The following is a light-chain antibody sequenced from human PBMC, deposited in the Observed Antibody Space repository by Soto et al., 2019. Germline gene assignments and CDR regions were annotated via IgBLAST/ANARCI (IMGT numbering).Light chain of an antibody. V-gene: IGKV3-15*01. Sequence: EIVMTQSPGTLSVSPGERVTLSCRASQSVNGNLAWYQQKPGQAPRLLIYDASTRATGFPARFSGSGSGTEFTLTISSLQPEDFAAYYCQQYNNWLFTFGGGTRVEIK. CDR3: QQYNNWLFT. J-gene: IGKJ4*01. CDR1: QSVNGN. CDR2: DAS.